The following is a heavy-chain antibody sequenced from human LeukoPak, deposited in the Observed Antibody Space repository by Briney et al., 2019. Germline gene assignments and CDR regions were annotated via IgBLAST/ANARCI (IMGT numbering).Heavy chain of an antibody. D-gene: IGHD3-10*01. V-gene: IGHV3-23*01. CDR2: ISGSGGST. Sequence: PGGSLRLSCAASGFTFSSYAMSWVRQAPGKGLEWVSAISGSGGSTYYADSVKGRFTISRDNSKNTLYLQMNSLRAEDTAVYYCAKDLDGYYGSGSYWDYWGQGTLVTVSS. CDR1: GFTFSSYA. CDR3: AKDLDGYYGSGSYWDY. J-gene: IGHJ4*02.